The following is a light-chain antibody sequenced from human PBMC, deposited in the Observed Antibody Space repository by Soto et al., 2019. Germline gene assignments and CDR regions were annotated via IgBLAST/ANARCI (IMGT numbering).Light chain of an antibody. J-gene: IGKJ4*01. Sequence: EIVMTQSPATLSVSPGERATLSCRASQSVGSDLAWYQQKPGQAPRLLIYDAFTRATGIPARFSGTGSGTDFTLTISSLEPEDFAVYYCQQRSDWPPLTFGGGTKVDIK. CDR3: QQRSDWPPLT. CDR2: DAF. CDR1: QSVGSD. V-gene: IGKV3-11*01.